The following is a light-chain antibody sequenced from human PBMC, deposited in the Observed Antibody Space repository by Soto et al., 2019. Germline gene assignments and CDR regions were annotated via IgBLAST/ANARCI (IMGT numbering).Light chain of an antibody. CDR1: SYNIGAGYD. CDR3: QSYDSSLSGHVV. CDR2: GNS. J-gene: IGLJ2*01. Sequence: QSVLTQPHSVSGAPGQRVTISCTGSSYNIGAGYDVHWYQQLPGTAPKLLIYGNSNRPSGVPDRFSGSKSGTSASLAITGLQAEDEADYYCQSYDSSLSGHVVFGGGTKLTVL. V-gene: IGLV1-40*01.